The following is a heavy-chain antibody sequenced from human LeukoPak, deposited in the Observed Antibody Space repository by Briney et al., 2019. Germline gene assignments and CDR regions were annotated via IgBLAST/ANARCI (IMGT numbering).Heavy chain of an antibody. Sequence: GVSLRLSCAASGYTFSSYDMSWAPHAPGKGLEWVTAISGSGGNTYYADSVNGQFTISRDNSKNTMYLQMNSLRVRDTAVYYCAKAPYYDFWSGYYPFDYWGQGTLVTVSS. V-gene: IGHV3-23*01. CDR2: ISGSGGNT. CDR1: GYTFSSYD. CDR3: AKAPYYDFWSGYYPFDY. J-gene: IGHJ4*02. D-gene: IGHD3-3*01.